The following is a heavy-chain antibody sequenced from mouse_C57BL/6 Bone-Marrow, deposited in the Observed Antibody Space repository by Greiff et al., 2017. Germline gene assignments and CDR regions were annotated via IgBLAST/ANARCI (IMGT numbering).Heavy chain of an antibody. CDR3: ASPYYYGSSFDV. D-gene: IGHD1-1*01. Sequence: QVQLKQPGAELVKPGASVKLSCKASGYTFTSYWMQWVKQRPGQGLEWIGEIDPSDSYTNYNQKFKGKATLTVDTSSSTAYMQLSSLTSEDSAVYYCASPYYYGSSFDVWGTGTTVTVSS. CDR2: IDPSDSYT. CDR1: GYTFTSYW. J-gene: IGHJ1*03. V-gene: IGHV1-50*01.